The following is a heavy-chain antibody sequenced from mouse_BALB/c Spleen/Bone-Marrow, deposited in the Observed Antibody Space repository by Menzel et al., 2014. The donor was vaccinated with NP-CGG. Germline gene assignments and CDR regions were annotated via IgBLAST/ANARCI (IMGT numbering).Heavy chain of an antibody. CDR1: GYAFTDRW. J-gene: IGHJ4*01. CDR2: IDTSDSYT. D-gene: IGHD2-4*01. Sequence: QVQLKESGTELVMPGASVKMFCKASGYAFTDRWIHWVKQRPGQGLEWIGAIDTSDSYTNYNQKFKGKATLTVDESSSTAYIHLSSLTSEDSAVYYCARGGDDFSLDYWGQRTSVTVSS. V-gene: IGHV1-69*01. CDR3: ARGGDDFSLDY.